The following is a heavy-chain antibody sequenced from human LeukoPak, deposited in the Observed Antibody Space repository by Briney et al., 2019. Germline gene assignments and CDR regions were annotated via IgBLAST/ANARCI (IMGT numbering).Heavy chain of an antibody. Sequence: ASVKVSCKASGYTFTGYYMHWVRQAPGQGLEWMGWINPNSGGTNYAQKFQGRVTMTRDTSISTAYMELSRLRSDDTAVYYCARRPRGSSSWYGKYYFDYWGQGTLVTVSS. CDR3: ARRPRGSSSWYGKYYFDY. V-gene: IGHV1-2*02. J-gene: IGHJ4*02. CDR2: INPNSGGT. D-gene: IGHD6-13*01. CDR1: GYTFTGYY.